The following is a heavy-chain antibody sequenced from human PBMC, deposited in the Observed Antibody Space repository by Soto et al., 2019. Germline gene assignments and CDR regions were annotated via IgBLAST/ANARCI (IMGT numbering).Heavy chain of an antibody. J-gene: IGHJ4*02. CDR1: GGSFSGYY. Sequence: QVQLQQWGAGLLKPSETLSLTCAVYGGSFSGYYWSWIRQPPGKGLEWIGEINHSGSTNYNPSLKSRVTKSVATSKNQFSLKLSSVTAADTAVYYCARGWGRIFDYWGQGTLVTVSS. CDR2: INHSGST. V-gene: IGHV4-34*01. D-gene: IGHD7-27*01. CDR3: ARGWGRIFDY.